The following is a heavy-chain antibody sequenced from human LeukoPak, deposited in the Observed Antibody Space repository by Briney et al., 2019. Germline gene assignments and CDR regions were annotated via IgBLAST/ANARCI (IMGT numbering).Heavy chain of an antibody. V-gene: IGHV4-4*02. CDR1: GDSISSDIW. D-gene: IGHD3-10*01. CDR3: SRGGGYRLHY. Sequence: SETLSLTCAVSGDSISSDIWWNWVRQPPGKGLEWIGEIHHSGGINYNPSLKSRVTISLDKSKNQFSLELNSVTAADTALYYCSRGGGYRLHYWGQGTLVTVSS. J-gene: IGHJ4*02. CDR2: IHHSGGI.